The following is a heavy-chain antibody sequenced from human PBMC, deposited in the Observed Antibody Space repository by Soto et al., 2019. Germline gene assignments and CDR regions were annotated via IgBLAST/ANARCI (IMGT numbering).Heavy chain of an antibody. J-gene: IGHJ6*03. D-gene: IGHD5-18*01. Sequence: GGSLRLSCAASGFTFSSYSMNWVRQAPGKGLEWVSSISSSSSYIYYADSVKGRFTISRDNAKNSLYLQMNSLRAEDTAVYYCARGGLQRGYSYGFNYYYYMDVWGKGTTVTVSS. V-gene: IGHV3-21*01. CDR1: GFTFSSYS. CDR3: ARGGLQRGYSYGFNYYYYMDV. CDR2: ISSSSSYI.